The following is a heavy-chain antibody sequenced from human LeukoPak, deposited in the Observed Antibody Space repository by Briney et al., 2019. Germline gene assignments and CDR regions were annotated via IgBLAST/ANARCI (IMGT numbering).Heavy chain of an antibody. CDR2: IYSGGST. CDR3: ARVQVSNYDFWSGYYNRGFDP. CDR1: GFTVSSNY. D-gene: IGHD3-3*01. Sequence: GGSLRLSCAASGFTVSSNYMSWVRQAPGKGLEWVSVIYSGGSTYYADSVKGRFTISRDNAKNSLYLQMNSLRAEDTAVYYCARVQVSNYDFWSGYYNRGFDPWGQGTLVTVSS. J-gene: IGHJ5*02. V-gene: IGHV3-66*01.